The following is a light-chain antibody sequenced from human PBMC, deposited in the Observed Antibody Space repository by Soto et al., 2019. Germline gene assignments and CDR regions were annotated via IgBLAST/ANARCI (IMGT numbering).Light chain of an antibody. V-gene: IGLV1-40*01. CDR2: GNS. Sequence: QSVLTQPPSVSGAPGQRVTISCTGSSSNIGAGYDVHWYQQLPGTAHKLLIYGNSNRPSGVPDRFSGSKSGTSASLAITGLQAEDEADYYCQSYDSSLSGFWVFGGGTKVTVL. CDR1: SSNIGAGYD. J-gene: IGLJ3*02. CDR3: QSYDSSLSGFWV.